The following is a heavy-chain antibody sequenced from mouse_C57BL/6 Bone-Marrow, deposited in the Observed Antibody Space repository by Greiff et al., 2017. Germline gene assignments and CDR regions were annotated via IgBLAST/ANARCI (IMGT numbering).Heavy chain of an antibody. CDR3: ARWLLPYYNAMDY. CDR2: ISYSGST. V-gene: IGHV3-8*01. CDR1: GYSITSDY. J-gene: IGHJ4*01. Sequence: EVKLMESGPGLAKPSQTLSLTCSVTGYSITSDYWNWIRKFPGNKLEYMGYISYSGSTYYNPSLKSRISITGNTSTNQYYLQLNAVTTENTATYYCARWLLPYYNAMDYWGQGTSVTVSS. D-gene: IGHD2-3*01.